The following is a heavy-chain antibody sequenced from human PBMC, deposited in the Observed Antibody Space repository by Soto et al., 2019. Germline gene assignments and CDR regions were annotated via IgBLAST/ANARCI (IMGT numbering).Heavy chain of an antibody. CDR3: ARAGQYYDASGYAD. CDR2: ISVYNGNT. J-gene: IGHJ4*02. Sequence: QVKLVQSGTEVKKPGASIKVSCKASGYSFATSGMTWVRQAPGQVLAWMGWISVYNGNTNYDQNLKDRDTMTTDTSTNPAYLEVRNLRSDDTAVYYCARAGQYYDASGYADWDQGTLVTVSS. D-gene: IGHD3-22*01. CDR1: GYSFATSG. V-gene: IGHV1-18*01.